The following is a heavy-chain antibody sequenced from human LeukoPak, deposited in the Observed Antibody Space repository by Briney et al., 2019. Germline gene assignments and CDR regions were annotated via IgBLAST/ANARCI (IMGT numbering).Heavy chain of an antibody. D-gene: IGHD2/OR15-2a*01. CDR2: IHRAGRT. J-gene: IGHJ4*02. Sequence: KASETLSLTCAGSGVSISSSELWIWDRQPPGQGREWIGEIHRAGRTRYNPSLKSRVTMSMDYSKNQFSLNVSSVTAADTAIYYGVKTNIYFNPIDYWGPGSLVTVSS. V-gene: IGHV4-4*02. CDR3: VKTNIYFNPIDY. CDR1: GVSISSSEL.